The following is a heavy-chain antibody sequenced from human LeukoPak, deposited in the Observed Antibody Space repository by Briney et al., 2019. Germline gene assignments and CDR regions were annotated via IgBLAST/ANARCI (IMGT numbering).Heavy chain of an antibody. CDR1: GGTFSSYA. J-gene: IGHJ4*02. V-gene: IGHV1-69*04. CDR3: ATSPYDSSGYYPF. D-gene: IGHD3-22*01. CDR2: IIPILGIA. Sequence: SVKVSCKASGGTFSSYAISWVRQAPGQGLEWMGRIIPILGIANYAQKFQGRVTITADKSTSTAYMELSSLRSEDTAVYYCATSPYDSSGYYPFWGQGTLVTVSS.